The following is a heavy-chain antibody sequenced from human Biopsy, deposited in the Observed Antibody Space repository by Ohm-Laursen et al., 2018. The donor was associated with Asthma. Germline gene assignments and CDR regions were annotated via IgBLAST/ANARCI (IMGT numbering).Heavy chain of an antibody. J-gene: IGHJ6*02. CDR2: ISYSGTT. CDR3: ARAVDYSHYYGIDV. Sequence: TLSLTCTVSGDSISSPAYYWSWVRQHPGKGLEWIGYISYSGTTFYHPSLMSRLIISLDTSKNQFSLKLSSVTAADTAVYFCARAVDYSHYYGIDVWGRGTTVTVS. D-gene: IGHD3-10*01. V-gene: IGHV4-31*03. CDR1: GDSISSPAYY.